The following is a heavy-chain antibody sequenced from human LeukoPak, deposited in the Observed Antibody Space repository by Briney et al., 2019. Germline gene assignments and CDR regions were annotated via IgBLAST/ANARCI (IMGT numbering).Heavy chain of an antibody. Sequence: ASVKVSCKASGYTFTSYDINWVRQATGQGLEWMGWINPNSGGTNYAQKFQGRVTMTRDTSISTAYMELSRLRSDDTAVYYCARGPQYHNWFDPWGQGTLVTVSS. CDR3: ARGPQYHNWFDP. D-gene: IGHD2-2*01. CDR2: INPNSGGT. J-gene: IGHJ5*02. CDR1: GYTFTSYD. V-gene: IGHV1-2*02.